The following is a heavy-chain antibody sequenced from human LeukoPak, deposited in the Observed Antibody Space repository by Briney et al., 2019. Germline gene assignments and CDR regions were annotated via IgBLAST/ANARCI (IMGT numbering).Heavy chain of an antibody. J-gene: IGHJ5*02. CDR3: AKDEYYYGSGPPHNWFDP. Sequence: GGSLRLSCAVSGFTFSSYAMHWVRQAPGRGLEWVAYIRNDGSVKYYADSVKGRFTISRDNSKNTLYLQMNSLRAEDTAVYYCAKDEYYYGSGPPHNWFDPWGQGTLVTVSS. V-gene: IGHV3-30*02. D-gene: IGHD3-10*01. CDR2: IRNDGSVK. CDR1: GFTFSSYA.